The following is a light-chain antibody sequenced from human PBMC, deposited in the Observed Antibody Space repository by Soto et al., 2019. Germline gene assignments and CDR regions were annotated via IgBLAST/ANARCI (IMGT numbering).Light chain of an antibody. V-gene: IGLV2-23*01. J-gene: IGLJ3*02. CDR3: CSYAGGNLYWV. CDR2: EDN. Sequence: QSALTQPASVSGSPGQSITISCTGTSSDIGNYNLVSWYQQHPGKVLKLLIYEDNKRPSGVSNRFSGSKSGNTASLTISGLQAEDEADYYCCSYAGGNLYWVFGGGTKLTVL. CDR1: SSDIGNYNL.